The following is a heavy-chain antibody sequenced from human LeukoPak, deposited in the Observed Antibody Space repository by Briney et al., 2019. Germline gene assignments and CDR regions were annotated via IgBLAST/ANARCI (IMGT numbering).Heavy chain of an antibody. J-gene: IGHJ4*02. Sequence: GGSLRLSCAASGFTFSASAVHWVRQASGKGLEWIGLIRSKTNNYATAYADSLKGRFTVSRDDSKNTAYLQMNSLKTEDSAVYFCARDSSSEGPLEYWGQGTRVTVSS. CDR2: IRSKTNNYAT. D-gene: IGHD3-22*01. V-gene: IGHV3-73*01. CDR1: GFTFSASA. CDR3: ARDSSSEGPLEY.